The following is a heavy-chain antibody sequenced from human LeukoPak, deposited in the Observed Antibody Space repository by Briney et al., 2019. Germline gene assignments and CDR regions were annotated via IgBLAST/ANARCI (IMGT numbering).Heavy chain of an antibody. D-gene: IGHD2-15*01. V-gene: IGHV3-23*01. CDR1: GFTFSNHA. Sequence: GGSLRLSCAASGFTFSNHAMSWVRQTPGKGLQWVSVISGSGRTTEYADSVKGRFTISRDNSKNTLSLQMNSLRVEDTAIYYCAKNVVVKRYIDYWGQETLVTVSS. J-gene: IGHJ4*02. CDR2: ISGSGRTT. CDR3: AKNVVVKRYIDY.